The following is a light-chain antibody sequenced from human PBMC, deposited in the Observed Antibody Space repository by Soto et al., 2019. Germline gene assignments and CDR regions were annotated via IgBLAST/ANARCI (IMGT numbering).Light chain of an antibody. Sequence: QSVLTQPPSASGSPGQSVTISCTGTSGDIGGYDYVSWYQQHPGKAPKLMIYEVTKRPLGVPHRFSGSKSGNTASLTVSGLQAEDEADYYCSSYAGSNNPYVFGTGTKVTVL. CDR2: EVT. CDR3: SSYAGSNNPYV. V-gene: IGLV2-8*01. CDR1: SGDIGGYDY. J-gene: IGLJ1*01.